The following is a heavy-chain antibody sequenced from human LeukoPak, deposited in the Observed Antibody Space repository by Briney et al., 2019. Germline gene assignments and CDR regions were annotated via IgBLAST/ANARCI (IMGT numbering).Heavy chain of an antibody. CDR2: INNSGST. J-gene: IGHJ4*02. CDR3: ARGRGVRGVIGDY. Sequence: PSETLSLTCAVYGGSFSGYYWSWIRQPPGKGLEWNGEINNSGSTNYNPSLKSQVTISVDTSKSQFSLKLSSVTAADTAVYYCARGRGVRGVIGDYWGQGTLVTVSS. CDR1: GGSFSGYY. D-gene: IGHD3-10*01. V-gene: IGHV4-34*01.